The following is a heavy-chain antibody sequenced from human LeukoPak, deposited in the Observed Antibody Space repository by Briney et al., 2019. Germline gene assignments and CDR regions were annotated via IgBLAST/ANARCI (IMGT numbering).Heavy chain of an antibody. Sequence: GASVKVSCKASGYTFTGYYMHWVRQAPGQGLEWMGWINPNSGGTNYAQKFQGRVTMTRDTSISTAYMELSRLRSDDTAVYYCARDIPIYGSGNYIYYYYMDIWGKGTTVTISS. V-gene: IGHV1-2*02. J-gene: IGHJ6*03. CDR3: ARDIPIYGSGNYIYYYYMDI. CDR2: INPNSGGT. D-gene: IGHD3-10*01. CDR1: GYTFTGYY.